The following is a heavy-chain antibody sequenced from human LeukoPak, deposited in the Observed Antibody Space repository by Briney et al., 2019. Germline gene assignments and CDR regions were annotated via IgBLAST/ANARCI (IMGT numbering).Heavy chain of an antibody. Sequence: PSETLSLTCTVSGGSISSYYWSWIRQPPGKGLEWIGYIYYSGSTNYNPSLKSRVTISVDTSKNQFSLKLSSVIAAATAVYYCARDLRDYYGSGSRYYCYYYGMDVWGKGTTVTVSS. D-gene: IGHD3-10*01. CDR2: IYYSGST. CDR3: ARDLRDYYGSGSRYYCYYYGMDV. V-gene: IGHV4-59*01. J-gene: IGHJ6*04. CDR1: GGSISSYY.